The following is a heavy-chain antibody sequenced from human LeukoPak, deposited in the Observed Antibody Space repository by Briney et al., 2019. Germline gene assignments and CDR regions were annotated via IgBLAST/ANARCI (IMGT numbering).Heavy chain of an antibody. Sequence: SETLSLTCAVYGGSFSGYYWSWIRQPPGKGLEWIGEINHSGSTNYNPSLKSRVTISVDTSKNQFSLKLSSVTAADTAVYYCAREARLYSGSLFDPWGQGTLVTVSS. V-gene: IGHV4-34*01. CDR1: GGSFSGYY. J-gene: IGHJ5*02. CDR3: AREARLYSGSLFDP. D-gene: IGHD1-26*01. CDR2: INHSGST.